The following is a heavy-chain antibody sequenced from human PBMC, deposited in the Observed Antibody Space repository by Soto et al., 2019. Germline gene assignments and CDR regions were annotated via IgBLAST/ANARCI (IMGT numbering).Heavy chain of an antibody. V-gene: IGHV3-23*01. D-gene: IGHD3-10*01. CDR1: GFTFSSYA. CDR2: ISGSGGST. Sequence: EVQLLESGGGLVQPGGSLRLSCAASGFTFSSYAMSWVRQAPGKGLEWVSAISGSGGSTYYADSVKGRFTISRDNSRNTLYLKMNGLRAEDTAVYYCAKSTGGFGDFDYWGQGTLVTVSS. CDR3: AKSTGGFGDFDY. J-gene: IGHJ4*02.